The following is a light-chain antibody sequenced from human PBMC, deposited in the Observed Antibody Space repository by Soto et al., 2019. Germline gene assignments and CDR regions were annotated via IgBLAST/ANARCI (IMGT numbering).Light chain of an antibody. V-gene: IGKV3-11*01. CDR3: LQRTDWPPVYT. CDR2: DVS. J-gene: IGKJ2*01. Sequence: EIVLTQSPATLSLSPGERATLSCRASRSVSGCVAWYQQKPGQPPRLLIYDVSNRAAGIPARFSGSGSGTDFTLTISSLEPEDFAVYHCLQRTDWPPVYTFGQGTKLEIK. CDR1: RSVSGC.